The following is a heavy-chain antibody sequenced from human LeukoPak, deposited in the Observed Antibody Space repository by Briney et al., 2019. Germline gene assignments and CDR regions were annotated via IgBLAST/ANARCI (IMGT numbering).Heavy chain of an antibody. Sequence: WETLSLTCTVSGGSISSYYWTWIRQPPGKGLEWIGYIYDSGSTNYNPSLKSRVTISVDTSKNQFSLKLSSVTAADTAVYYCARGYYYDASGYYRSFDYWGQGTLVTVSS. CDR2: IYDSGST. CDR3: ARGYYYDASGYYRSFDY. V-gene: IGHV4-59*01. CDR1: GGSISSYY. D-gene: IGHD3-22*01. J-gene: IGHJ4*02.